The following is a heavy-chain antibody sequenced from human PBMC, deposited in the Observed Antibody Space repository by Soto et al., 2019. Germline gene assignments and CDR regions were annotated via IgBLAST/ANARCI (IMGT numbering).Heavy chain of an antibody. D-gene: IGHD3-3*01. CDR3: TKDREFTYYDWWSGYYAFDS. CDR2: ISSVGGST. J-gene: IGHJ4*02. Sequence: EVHLLESGGGLVLPGVSLRLSCAGSGFTFSSYAMSWVRQAPGKGLEWVSAISSVGGSTYYADSVKGRFIISRDNSENTLYLQVNSLRAEDTAIYYCTKDREFTYYDWWSGYYAFDSWGQGTLVTVSS. V-gene: IGHV3-23*01. CDR1: GFTFSSYA.